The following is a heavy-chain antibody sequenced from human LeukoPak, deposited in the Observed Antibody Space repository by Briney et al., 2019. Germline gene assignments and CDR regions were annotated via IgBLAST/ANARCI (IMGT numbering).Heavy chain of an antibody. CDR2: IGTAGDT. CDR1: GFTFSSYD. J-gene: IGHJ3*02. V-gene: IGHV3-13*01. CDR3: ARGGYSSGWYKADAFDI. Sequence: HPGGSLRLSCAASGFTFSSYDMHWVRQAIGKGLEWVSAIGTAGDTYYPGSVKGRFTISRENAKNSLYLQMNSLRAGDTAVYYCARGGYSSGWYKADAFDIWGQGTMVTVSS. D-gene: IGHD6-19*01.